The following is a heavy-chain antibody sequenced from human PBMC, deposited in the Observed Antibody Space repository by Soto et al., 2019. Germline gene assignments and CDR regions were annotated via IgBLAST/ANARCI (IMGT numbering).Heavy chain of an antibody. V-gene: IGHV3-7*03. CDR2: IKEDGSEK. D-gene: IGHD6-13*01. J-gene: IGHJ4*02. CDR3: ARLLAARYDF. Sequence: RLSCAASGFTFSSYWMSWVRQAPGKGLEWVANIKEDGSEKYYVDSVKGRFTISRDNAKNSLYLQMNSLRAEDTAFYYCARLLAARYDFWGQGTLVTVSS. CDR1: GFTFSSYW.